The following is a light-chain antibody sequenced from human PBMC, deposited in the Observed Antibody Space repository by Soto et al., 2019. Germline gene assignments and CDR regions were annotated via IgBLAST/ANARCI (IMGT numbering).Light chain of an antibody. V-gene: IGKV1-5*01. CDR2: DGS. J-gene: IGKJ5*01. CDR1: QNINNW. CDR3: LQHNSYPIT. Sequence: DIQMPQSPSTLSASVGDRVTITCRASQNINNWLAWYQQKAGKAPKLLIYDGSSLESGVPSRFSGSGSGTEFTLTISSLQPEEFATYFCLQHNSYPITFGQGTRLEIK.